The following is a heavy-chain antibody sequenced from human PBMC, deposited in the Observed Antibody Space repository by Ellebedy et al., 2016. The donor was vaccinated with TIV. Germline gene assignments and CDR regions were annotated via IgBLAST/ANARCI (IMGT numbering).Heavy chain of an antibody. Sequence: PGGSLRLSCAASGFTFSRYWMSWVRQAPGKGLEWVASIKQDGDEKHYVESVKGRFTVSRDNVRDSLYLQLNSLRAEDTAMYFCARDYLALRYFDWQNNYYFDLWGRGALVTVSS. CDR2: IKQDGDEK. CDR3: ARDYLALRYFDWQNNYYFDL. V-gene: IGHV3-7*01. J-gene: IGHJ2*01. D-gene: IGHD3-9*01. CDR1: GFTFSRYW.